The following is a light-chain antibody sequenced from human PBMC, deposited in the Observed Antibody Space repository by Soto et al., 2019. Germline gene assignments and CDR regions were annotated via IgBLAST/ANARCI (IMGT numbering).Light chain of an antibody. Sequence: DIELTQSPCSLSVSPGERATLTCRASQSVSSSYLDWYQQKPGQAPRLLIYGASSRDTGIPDRFSGSGSGTDFTLTISRLEPEDFAVYYCQQYDSTPWTFGQGTKVEIK. CDR3: QQYDSTPWT. CDR2: GAS. V-gene: IGKV3-20*01. CDR1: QSVSSSY. J-gene: IGKJ1*01.